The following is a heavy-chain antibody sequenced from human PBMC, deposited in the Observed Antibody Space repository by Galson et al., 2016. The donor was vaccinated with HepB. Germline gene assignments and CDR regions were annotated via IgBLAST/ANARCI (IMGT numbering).Heavy chain of an antibody. CDR2: ISSSSAHI. Sequence: SLRLSCAASGFSFSRYNMNWVRQVPGKGLEWVSSISSSSAHIFYADSMRGRFTISRDNAKNSLYLQLNSLRVEDTAVYYCARDVLGVVGNFDLRGQGALVTVSS. CDR3: ARDVLGVVGNFDL. CDR1: GFSFSRYN. J-gene: IGHJ4*02. V-gene: IGHV3-21*01. D-gene: IGHD3-10*02.